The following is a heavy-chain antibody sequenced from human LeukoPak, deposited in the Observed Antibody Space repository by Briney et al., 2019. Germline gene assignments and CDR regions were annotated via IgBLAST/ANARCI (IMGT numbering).Heavy chain of an antibody. J-gene: IGHJ4*02. V-gene: IGHV3-23*01. Sequence: GGSLRLSCAASGFTFSSYAMSWVRQAPGKGLEWVSAISGSGGSTYYADSVKGRFTISRDNSKNTLYLQMNSLRAEDTAVYYCASPDTPYYDSSGYYYRFGYWGQGTLVTVSS. CDR3: ASPDTPYYDSSGYYYRFGY. CDR1: GFTFSSYA. D-gene: IGHD3-22*01. CDR2: ISGSGGST.